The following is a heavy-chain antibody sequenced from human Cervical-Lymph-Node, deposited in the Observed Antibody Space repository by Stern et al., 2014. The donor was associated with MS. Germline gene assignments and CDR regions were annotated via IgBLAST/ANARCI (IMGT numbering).Heavy chain of an antibody. D-gene: IGHD4-17*01. Sequence: QVQLMQSGAEVREPGASVKVSCKASGYTFANYYIHWIRQAPGQGLEWMGVINSGGDDTDYAQEFQGRVTITWDTSTATLYMELSSLRSEDTAVYYCAGDKESGYGAHGDWGQGTLVTVSS. CDR1: GYTFANYY. CDR3: AGDKESGYGAHGD. J-gene: IGHJ4*02. V-gene: IGHV1-46*01. CDR2: INSGGDDT.